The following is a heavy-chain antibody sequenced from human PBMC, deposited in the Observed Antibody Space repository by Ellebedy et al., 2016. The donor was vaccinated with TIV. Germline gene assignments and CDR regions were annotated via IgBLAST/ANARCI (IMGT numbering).Heavy chain of an antibody. D-gene: IGHD1-1*01. V-gene: IGHV4-59*08. Sequence: MPSETLSLTCAVSGASLSSSYWTWIRQPPGTALEWIGYFYYNGNTNYSPSLKRRVTISIDTSRNQFSLKLTSVTAADTAVYFCATYTMGRLDYWGQGALVTVSS. CDR3: ATYTMGRLDY. J-gene: IGHJ4*02. CDR1: GASLSSSY. CDR2: FYYNGNT.